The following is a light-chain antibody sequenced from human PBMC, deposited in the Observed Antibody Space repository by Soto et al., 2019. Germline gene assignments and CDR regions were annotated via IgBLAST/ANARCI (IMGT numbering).Light chain of an antibody. CDR1: SSDVGGYNY. J-gene: IGLJ1*01. CDR3: SSYAGSSSV. V-gene: IGLV2-8*01. Sequence: QSALTQPPSASGSPGQSVAISCTGTSSDVGGYNYVSWYQQHTGKAPKLMIYEVNKRPSGVPDRFSGSKSGNTASLTVSGLQAEDEADYYCSSYAGSSSVFGTGTKVTVL. CDR2: EVN.